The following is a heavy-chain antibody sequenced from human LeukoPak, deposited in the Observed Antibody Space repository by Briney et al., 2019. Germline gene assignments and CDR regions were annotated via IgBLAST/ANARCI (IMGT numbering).Heavy chain of an antibody. D-gene: IGHD3-3*01. CDR3: ARGDYDFWSGYLYGMDV. J-gene: IGHJ6*02. CDR2: ITNDGSST. V-gene: IGHV3-74*01. CDR1: GLTFSSHW. Sequence: GGSLRLSCAASGLTFSSHWMHWVRQAPGKGLVWVSRITNDGSSTTYADSVKGRFTISRDNAKNMLYLQVNSLRAEDTAVYYCARGDYDFWSGYLYGMDVWGQGTTVTVSS.